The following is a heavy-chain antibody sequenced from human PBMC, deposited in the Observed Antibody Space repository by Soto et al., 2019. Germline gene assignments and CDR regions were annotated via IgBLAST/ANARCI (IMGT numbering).Heavy chain of an antibody. J-gene: IGHJ2*01. CDR1: GSTFSSYA. Sequence: PVGSLRLSCAASGSTFSSYAMSWVRQAPGKGLEWVSAISGSGGSTYYADSVKGRFTISRDNSKNTLYLQMNSLRAEDTAVYYCAKGQEATIKDGNWYFDLCGRGTLVTVSS. CDR2: ISGSGGST. V-gene: IGHV3-23*01. CDR3: AKGQEATIKDGNWYFDL. D-gene: IGHD5-12*01.